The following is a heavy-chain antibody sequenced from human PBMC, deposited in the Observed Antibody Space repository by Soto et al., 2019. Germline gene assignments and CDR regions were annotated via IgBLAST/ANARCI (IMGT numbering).Heavy chain of an antibody. J-gene: IGHJ4*02. D-gene: IGHD6-19*01. CDR1: GFTFIGSF. Sequence: GGSLRLSCVASGFTFIGSFLGWIRQAPGKGLEWVANINQDGGVTYYVDSVEGRFTISRDNTKDSLYLQMNSLRGEDTAIYYCARYYRGSGRYFFDYWGQGTLVTVSS. V-gene: IGHV3-7*03. CDR3: ARYYRGSGRYFFDY. CDR2: INQDGGVT.